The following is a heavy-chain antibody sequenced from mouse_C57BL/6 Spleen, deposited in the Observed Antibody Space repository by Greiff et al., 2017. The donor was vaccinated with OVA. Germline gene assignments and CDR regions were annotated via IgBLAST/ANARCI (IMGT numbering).Heavy chain of an antibody. J-gene: IGHJ1*03. V-gene: IGHV3-6*01. CDR3: AGWDGWYFDV. D-gene: IGHD4-1*01. CDR1: CYSIPSGYY. Sequence: EVKLQESGPGLVKPSQSLSLTCSVTCYSIPSGYYWNWIRQFPGNKLEWMGYISYDGSNNYNPSLKNRISNTRDTSKNQFLLKLNSVTTEDTATYYCAGWDGWYFDVWGTGTTVTVSS. CDR2: ISYDGSN.